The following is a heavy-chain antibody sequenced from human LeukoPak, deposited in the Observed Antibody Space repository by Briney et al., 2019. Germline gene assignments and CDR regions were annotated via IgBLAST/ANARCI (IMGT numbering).Heavy chain of an antibody. CDR2: IYYSGSTYGST. CDR3: ARRYCSGGHCYYFDP. D-gene: IGHD2-15*01. J-gene: IGHJ4*02. Sequence: PSETLSLTCTVSGGSISSSSHYWGWIRQPPGKGLEWIGIIYYSGSTYGSTYYNPSLKSRVTVSLDTSKNQFSLTVTFVTAADTAVYYCARRYCSGGHCYYFDPWGQGTLVTVSS. V-gene: IGHV4-39*01. CDR1: GGSISSSSHY.